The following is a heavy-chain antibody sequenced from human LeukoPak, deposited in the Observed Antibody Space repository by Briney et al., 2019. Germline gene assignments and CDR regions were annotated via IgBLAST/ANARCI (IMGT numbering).Heavy chain of an antibody. CDR2: IKRDGSEK. V-gene: IGHV3-7*01. CDR3: ARGRGSWYGVYFDY. D-gene: IGHD6-13*01. J-gene: IGHJ4*02. CDR1: GFTFSSSA. Sequence: GGSLRLSCSASGFTFSSSAMHWVRQAPGKGLEWVANIKRDGSEKYYVDSVKGRFTISRDNAKNSLYLQMNSLRTEDTAVYYCARGRGSWYGVYFDYWGQGTLVTVSS.